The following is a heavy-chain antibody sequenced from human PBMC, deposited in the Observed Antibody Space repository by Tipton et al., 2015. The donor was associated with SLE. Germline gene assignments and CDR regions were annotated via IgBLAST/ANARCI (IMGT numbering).Heavy chain of an antibody. CDR1: GFTFSSYA. Sequence: GSLRLSCAASGFTFSSYAMSWVRQAPGKGLEWVSAISGSGGSTYYADSVKGRFTISRDNAKNSLYLQMNSLRAEDTAVYCCARGDYGDYVYFDLWGRGTLVTVSS. CDR2: ISGSGGST. D-gene: IGHD4-17*01. J-gene: IGHJ2*01. V-gene: IGHV3-23*01. CDR3: ARGDYGDYVYFDL.